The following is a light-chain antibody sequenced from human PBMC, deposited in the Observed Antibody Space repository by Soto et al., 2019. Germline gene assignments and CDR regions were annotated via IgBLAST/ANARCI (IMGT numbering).Light chain of an antibody. CDR1: NSNIGSNY. J-gene: IGLJ3*02. CDR3: GTWDNSLITGQEV. V-gene: IGLV1-51*01. CDR2: DND. Sequence: QSVLTQPPSASGTPGQRVTISCSGINSNIGSNYVSWYQQLPGTAPKLLIYDNDKRPSGIPDRFSGSKSGTSATLGITGLQTGDEADYYCGTWDNSLITGQEVFGGGTQLTVL.